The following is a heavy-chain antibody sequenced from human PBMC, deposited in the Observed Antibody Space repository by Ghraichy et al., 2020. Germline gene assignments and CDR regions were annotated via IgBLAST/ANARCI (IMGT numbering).Heavy chain of an antibody. J-gene: IGHJ5*02. CDR3: ARDPKEWEQNNWFDP. Sequence: LNISCAASGFTFSSYAMHWVRQAPGKGLEWVAVISYDGSNKYYADSVKGRFTISRDNSKNTLYLQMNSLRAEDTAVYYCARDPKEWEQNNWFDPWGQGTLVTVSS. CDR1: GFTFSSYA. V-gene: IGHV3-30-3*01. CDR2: ISYDGSNK. D-gene: IGHD1-26*01.